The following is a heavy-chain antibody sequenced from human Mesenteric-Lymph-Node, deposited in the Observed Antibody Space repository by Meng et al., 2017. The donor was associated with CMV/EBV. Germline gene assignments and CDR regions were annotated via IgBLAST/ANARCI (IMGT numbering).Heavy chain of an antibody. CDR2: ISGSSLTI. V-gene: IGHV3-48*03. J-gene: IGHJ6*02. D-gene: IGHD6-6*01. Sequence: GGSLRLSCAASGFTFRSYEMNWVRQAPGKGLEWVSYISGSSLTIYYADSVKGRFTISRDNAKNSLYLQMNSLRAEDTAVYYCARRFEYSSSSDGGAVEGFYYYYGMDVWGQGTTVTVSS. CDR3: ARRFEYSSSSDGGAVEGFYYYYGMDV. CDR1: GFTFRSYE.